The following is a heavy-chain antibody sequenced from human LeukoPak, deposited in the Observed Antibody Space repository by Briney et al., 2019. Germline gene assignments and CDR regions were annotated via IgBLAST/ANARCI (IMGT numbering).Heavy chain of an antibody. J-gene: IGHJ3*02. V-gene: IGHV3-48*01. CDR1: GFSFSDCS. Sequence: PGGSLRLSCEASGFSFSDCSMHWVRQAPGKGLEWLSYISRSSGTMYYADSVKGRFTISRDNAKNSLFLQMNSLRAEDTAEYYCARDIVSGAKPDAFDIWGQGTMVTVSS. CDR2: ISRSSGTM. D-gene: IGHD2-2*01. CDR3: ARDIVSGAKPDAFDI.